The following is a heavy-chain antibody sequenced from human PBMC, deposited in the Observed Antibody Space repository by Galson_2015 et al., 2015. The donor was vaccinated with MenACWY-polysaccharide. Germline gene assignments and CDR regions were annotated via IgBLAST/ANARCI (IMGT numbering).Heavy chain of an antibody. J-gene: IGHJ3*02. Sequence: PALVILSQPLTLPCTFSGFSLSTSGGGGGGIRQPPGKALEWLALSYWDDDKRYSLSLKISLTITKDTTKIQVVITMTNMDPVDTASYDCGLQSVSYLGAFDIWGQGTMVTVSS. CDR2: SYWDDDK. V-gene: IGHV2-5*02. CDR3: GLQSVSYLGAFDI. D-gene: IGHD2-8*01. CDR1: GFSLSTSGGG.